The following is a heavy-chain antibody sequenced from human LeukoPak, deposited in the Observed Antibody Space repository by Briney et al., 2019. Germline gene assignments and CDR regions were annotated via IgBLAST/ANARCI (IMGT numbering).Heavy chain of an antibody. Sequence: GGSLRLSCAASGFTFRSYEMNWVRQAPGKGLEWASYISSSGSTIYYADSVKGRFTISRDNAKNSLYLQMNSLRAEDTAVYYCASWGIYYGMEVWGKGTTVTVSS. CDR3: ASWGIYYGMEV. J-gene: IGHJ6*04. CDR2: ISSSGSTI. CDR1: GFTFRSYE. V-gene: IGHV3-48*03. D-gene: IGHD3-16*01.